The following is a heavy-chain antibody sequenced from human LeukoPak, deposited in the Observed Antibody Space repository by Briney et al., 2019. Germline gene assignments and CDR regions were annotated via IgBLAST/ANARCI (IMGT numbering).Heavy chain of an antibody. D-gene: IGHD3-22*01. J-gene: IGHJ3*02. CDR1: GFTFSSYW. CDR3: ARVGYYYDSSGYYEGAFDI. V-gene: IGHV3-7*01. CDR2: IKQDGSEK. Sequence: GGSLRLSRAASGFTFSSYWMSWVRQAPGKGLEWVANIKQDGSEKYYVDSVKGRFTISRDNAKNSLYLQMNSLRAEDTAVYYCARVGYYYDSSGYYEGAFDIWGQGTMVTVSS.